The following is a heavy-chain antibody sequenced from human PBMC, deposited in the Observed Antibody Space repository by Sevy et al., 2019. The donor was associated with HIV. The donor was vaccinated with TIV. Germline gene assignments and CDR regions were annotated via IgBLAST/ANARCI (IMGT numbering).Heavy chain of an antibody. Sequence: GGSLRLSCAASGFTFSSYAMHWVRQAPGKGLEWVAVISYDGSNKYYVDSVKGRFTISRDNSKNTLYLQMNSLRAEDTAVYYCARELTAAAFDYWGQGTLVTVSS. CDR3: ARELTAAAFDY. J-gene: IGHJ4*02. CDR2: ISYDGSNK. D-gene: IGHD6-25*01. CDR1: GFTFSSYA. V-gene: IGHV3-30-3*01.